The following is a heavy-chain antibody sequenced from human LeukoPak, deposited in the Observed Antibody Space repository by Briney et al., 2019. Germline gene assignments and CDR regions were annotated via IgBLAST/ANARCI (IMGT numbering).Heavy chain of an antibody. D-gene: IGHD5-18*01. Sequence: GESRKISCKGSGYSFTSYWIGWVRQAPGQGLEWMGWIKPNSGGTNYAQKFQGRVTMTRDTSISTAYMELSRLRSDDTAVYYCARLSDTAMAYYFDYWGQGTLVTVSS. J-gene: IGHJ4*02. V-gene: IGHV1-2*02. CDR3: ARLSDTAMAYYFDY. CDR2: IKPNSGGT. CDR1: GYSFTSYW.